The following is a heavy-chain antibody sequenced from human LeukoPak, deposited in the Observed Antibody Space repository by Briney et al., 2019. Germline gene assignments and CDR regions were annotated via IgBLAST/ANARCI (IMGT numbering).Heavy chain of an antibody. D-gene: IGHD4-17*01. CDR1: GGSISSSSYY. V-gene: IGHV4-39*07. CDR3: ARKATTGPTKAAFDI. CDR2: IYYSGST. Sequence: PSETLSLTCTVSGGSISSSSYYWGWIRQPPGKGLEWIGNIYYSGSTYYNPSLKSRVTMSVDTSKNQFSLKLSSVTAVDTAVYYCARKATTGPTKAAFDIWGQGTMVTVSS. J-gene: IGHJ3*02.